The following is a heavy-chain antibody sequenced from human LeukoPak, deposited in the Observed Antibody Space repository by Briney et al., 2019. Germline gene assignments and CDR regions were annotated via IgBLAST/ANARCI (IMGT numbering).Heavy chain of an antibody. J-gene: IGHJ4*02. D-gene: IGHD3-22*01. Sequence: GGSLRLSCAASGFTFSSYAMSWVRRAPGKGLEWVSAISGSGGSTYYADSVKGRFTISRDNSKNTLYLQMNSLRAEDTAVYYCAKDRTRYYYDSSGYYYVGLLWGQGTLVTVS. CDR3: AKDRTRYYYDSSGYYYVGLL. CDR2: ISGSGGST. V-gene: IGHV3-23*01. CDR1: GFTFSSYA.